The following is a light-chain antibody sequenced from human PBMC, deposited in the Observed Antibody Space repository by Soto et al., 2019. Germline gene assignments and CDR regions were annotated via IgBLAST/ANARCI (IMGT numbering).Light chain of an antibody. Sequence: ELVLTQSPGTLSLSPGERATLSCRASENVRNNFLAWYQQHPGQPPRLLIFGASSRATGIADRFTGSGSGEDFSPTISRLEPEDSADYFCHHYGYGADTFGQGTKLEIK. J-gene: IGKJ2*01. V-gene: IGKV3-20*01. CDR1: ENVRNNF. CDR2: GAS. CDR3: HHYGYGADT.